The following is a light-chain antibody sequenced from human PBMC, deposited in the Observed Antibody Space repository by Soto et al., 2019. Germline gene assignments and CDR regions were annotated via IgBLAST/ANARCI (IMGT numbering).Light chain of an antibody. Sequence: DIQMTQSPSTLSASLGDRVTITCRASQSISSWLAWFQQKPGKAPKLLIYKASTLERGVPSRFSGSGSGTEFTHTISSQQPYDFATYYCQQYNSMGTFGQGTKVEIK. CDR1: QSISSW. CDR3: QQYNSMGT. CDR2: KAS. V-gene: IGKV1-5*03. J-gene: IGKJ1*01.